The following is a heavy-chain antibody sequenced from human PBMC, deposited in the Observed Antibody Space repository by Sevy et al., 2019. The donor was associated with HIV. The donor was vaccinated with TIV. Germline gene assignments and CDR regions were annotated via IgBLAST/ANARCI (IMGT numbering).Heavy chain of an antibody. CDR2: ISNDGSNK. Sequence: GGSLRLSCVVSGFTFSSFDMHWVRQAPGKGLEWVAFISNDGSNKYYEDSVKGRVTISRDNSKNTLYLQMNSLRAEDTAAYYCAKDRLGSHERLFHYWGQGTLVTVSS. D-gene: IGHD6-13*01. J-gene: IGHJ4*02. CDR1: GFTFSSFD. CDR3: AKDRLGSHERLFHY. V-gene: IGHV3-30*18.